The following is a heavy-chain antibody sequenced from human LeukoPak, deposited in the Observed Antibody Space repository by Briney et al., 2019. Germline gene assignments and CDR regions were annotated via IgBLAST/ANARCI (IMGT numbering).Heavy chain of an antibody. D-gene: IGHD2-2*01. CDR3: ARDLGHHDIVVVPAANWFDP. J-gene: IGHJ5*02. CDR2: ISSSGSTI. Sequence: GGSLRLSCAASGFTFSDYYMSWIRQAPGKGLEWVSYISSSGSTIYYADSVKGRFTISRDNAKNSLYLQMNSLRAEDTAVYYCARDLGHHDIVVVPAANWFDPWGQGTLVTVSS. V-gene: IGHV3-11*04. CDR1: GFTFSDYY.